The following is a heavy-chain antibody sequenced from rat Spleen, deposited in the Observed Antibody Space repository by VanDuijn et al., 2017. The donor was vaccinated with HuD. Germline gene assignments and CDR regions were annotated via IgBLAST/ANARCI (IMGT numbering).Heavy chain of an antibody. J-gene: IGHJ2*01. CDR3: ARHAYGYNYFDY. V-gene: IGHV5-29*01. Sequence: EVQLVESDGGLVQPGKSLKLSCAASGFTFSDYYMAWVRQAPTKGLEWVATISSDGGRNFYRDSVKGRFTISRDNAKSTLYLQMNSLRSEDTATYYCARHAYGYNYFDYWGQGVMVTVSS. CDR2: ISSDGGRN. CDR1: GFTFSDYY. D-gene: IGHD1-9*01.